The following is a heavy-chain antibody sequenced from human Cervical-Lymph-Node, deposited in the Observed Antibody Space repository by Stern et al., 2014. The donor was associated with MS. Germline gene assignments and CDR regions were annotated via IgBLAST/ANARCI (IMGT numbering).Heavy chain of an antibody. CDR2: IYYSGSN. CDR1: GGSISSGGYY. Sequence: QVQLQESGPGLVKPSQTLSLTCTVSGGSISSGGYYWSWIRQHPGKGLEGVGYIYYSGSNYYNPSLKSRVTISVDTSKNQFSLKLSSVTAADTAVYYCARDVAMIVGRDIWGQGTMVTVSS. J-gene: IGHJ3*02. V-gene: IGHV4-31*03. D-gene: IGHD3-22*01. CDR3: ARDVAMIVGRDI.